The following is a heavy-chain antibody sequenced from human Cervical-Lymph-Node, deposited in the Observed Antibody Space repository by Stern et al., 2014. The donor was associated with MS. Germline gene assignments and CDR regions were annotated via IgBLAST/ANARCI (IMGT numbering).Heavy chain of an antibody. J-gene: IGHJ4*02. V-gene: IGHV1-69*12. CDR3: ARSYCSSTSCYWPSFDY. CDR2: IIPIFGTA. CDR1: GGTFSSYA. D-gene: IGHD2-2*01. Sequence: QDQLVQSGAEVKKPGSSVKVSCKASGGTFSSYAISWVRQAPGQGLEWMGGIIPIFGTANYAQKFQGRVTITADESTSTAYMELSSLRSEDTAVYYCARSYCSSTSCYWPSFDYWGQGTLVTVSS.